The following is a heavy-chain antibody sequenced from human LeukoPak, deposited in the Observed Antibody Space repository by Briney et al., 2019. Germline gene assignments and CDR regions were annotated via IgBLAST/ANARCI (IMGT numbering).Heavy chain of an antibody. D-gene: IGHD2-15*01. CDR2: IKQDGSEK. Sequence: PGGSLRLSCAASGFTFDDYGMSWVRQAPGKGLEWVANIKQDGSEKYYVDSVKGRFTISRDNAKNSLYLQMNSLRAEDTAVYYCAREGVVVVAATPKYFDYWGQGTLVTVSS. CDR1: GFTFDDYG. V-gene: IGHV3-7*01. J-gene: IGHJ4*02. CDR3: AREGVVVVAATPKYFDY.